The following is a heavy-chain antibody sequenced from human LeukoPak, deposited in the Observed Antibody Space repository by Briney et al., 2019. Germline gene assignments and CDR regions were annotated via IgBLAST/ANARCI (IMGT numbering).Heavy chain of an antibody. D-gene: IGHD6-19*01. CDR2: ISYDGSNK. CDR3: AKDTGLGSGWYREDYFDY. Sequence: PGGSLRLSCAASGFTFSTYAMHWVRQAPGKGLEWVAVISYDGSNKYYADSVKGRFTISRDNSKNTLYLQMNSLRAEDTAVYYCAKDTGLGSGWYREDYFDYWGQGTLVTVSS. J-gene: IGHJ4*02. CDR1: GFTFSTYA. V-gene: IGHV3-30*04.